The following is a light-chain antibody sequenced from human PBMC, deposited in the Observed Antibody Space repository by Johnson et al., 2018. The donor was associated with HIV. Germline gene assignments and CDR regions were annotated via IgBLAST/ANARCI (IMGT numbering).Light chain of an antibody. J-gene: IGLJ1*01. CDR3: GAWESSLNTYV. Sequence: PVLTQPPSVSAAPGQKVTISCSGSSSNIGNNYVSWYQQVPGTAPKLLIYDNNKRPSGIPDRFSGSKSGTSASLGITGLQTGDEAAYYCGAWESSLNTYVFGTGTKVTVL. CDR2: DNN. V-gene: IGLV1-51*01. CDR1: SSNIGNNY.